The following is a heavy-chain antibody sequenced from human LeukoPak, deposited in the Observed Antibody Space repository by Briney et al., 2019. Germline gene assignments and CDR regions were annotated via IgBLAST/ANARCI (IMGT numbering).Heavy chain of an antibody. CDR1: GGSISSYY. CDR2: IYYSGST. J-gene: IGHJ3*02. D-gene: IGHD4-17*01. V-gene: IGHV4-59*01. CDR3: ARDLYPYGDYPDAFDI. Sequence: PSETLSLTCTVSGGSISSYYWSWLRQPPGKGLEWIGYIYYSGSTNYNPSLTSRVTISVDTSKNQFSLKLSSVTAADTAVYYCARDLYPYGDYPDAFDIWGQGTMVTVSS.